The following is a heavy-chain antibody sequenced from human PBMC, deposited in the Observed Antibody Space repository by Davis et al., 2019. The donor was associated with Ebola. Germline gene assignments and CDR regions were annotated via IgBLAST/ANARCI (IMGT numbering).Heavy chain of an antibody. CDR2: IKEEGREK. CDR1: GITFSSDC. V-gene: IGHV3-7*03. CDR3: ARGGT. J-gene: IGHJ5*02. Sequence: GESLKISFAASGITFSSDCMHLVRQAPGKGLEWVVNIKEEGREKNYVDSVKGRFTISRDSAQKSLYLQMNSLRAEDTAEYYCARGGTWGQGTLVTVSS.